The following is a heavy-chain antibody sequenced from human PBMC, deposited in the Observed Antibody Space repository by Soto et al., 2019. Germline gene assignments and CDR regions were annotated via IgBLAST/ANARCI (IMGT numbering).Heavy chain of an antibody. CDR3: AMQRSGVVY. V-gene: IGHV1-2*04. D-gene: IGHD6-25*01. J-gene: IGHJ4*02. CDR1: GYSFTANS. CDR2: INPNNGGT. Sequence: QVHLVQSGAEVKKPGASVRVSCKASGYSFTANSMHWVRQAPGEGLEWMGWINPNNGGTNYARKFQGWVTMTRDTSISTAHMDLTRLKSYDTAVYYCAMQRSGVVYWGQGTLVTVSS.